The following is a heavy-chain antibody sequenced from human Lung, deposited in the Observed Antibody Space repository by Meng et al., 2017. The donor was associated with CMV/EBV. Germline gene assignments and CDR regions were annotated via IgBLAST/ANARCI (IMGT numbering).Heavy chain of an antibody. V-gene: IGHV3-11*01. CDR2: ISSSGSTI. Sequence: SCAASGFTFSDYYMSWIRQAPRKGLEWVSYISSSGSTIYYADSVKGRFTISRDNAKNSLYLQMNSLRAEDTAVYYCARDKAYDFWSGHYYYGMDVWXQGTTVTVSS. D-gene: IGHD3-3*01. J-gene: IGHJ6*02. CDR3: ARDKAYDFWSGHYYYGMDV. CDR1: GFTFSDYY.